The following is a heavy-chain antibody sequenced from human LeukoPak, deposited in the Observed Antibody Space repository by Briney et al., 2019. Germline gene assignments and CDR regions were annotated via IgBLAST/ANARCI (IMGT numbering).Heavy chain of an antibody. D-gene: IGHD3-10*01. Sequence: GGSLRLSCAASGFTFSSDAMSWVRQAPGKGLEWVSAISGSGGSTYYADSVKGRFTISRDNSKNTLYLQMNSLRAEDTAVYYCAKGHYYGSGSYSGRAFDIWGQGTMVTVSS. J-gene: IGHJ3*02. CDR1: GFTFSSDA. V-gene: IGHV3-23*01. CDR2: ISGSGGST. CDR3: AKGHYYGSGSYSGRAFDI.